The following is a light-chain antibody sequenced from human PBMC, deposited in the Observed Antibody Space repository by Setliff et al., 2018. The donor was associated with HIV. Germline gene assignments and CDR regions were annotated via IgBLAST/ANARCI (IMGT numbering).Light chain of an antibody. V-gene: IGLV2-14*01. CDR2: EVS. Sequence: SVLTQPASVSGSPGQSITISCTGTSSDVGGYNYVSWYQQHPGKAPKLMIYEVSNRPSGVSNRFSGSKSGNTASLTISGLQAEDEADYYCSSYTSSSPRVFGTGTKVTV. J-gene: IGLJ1*01. CDR3: SSYTSSSPRV. CDR1: SSDVGGYNY.